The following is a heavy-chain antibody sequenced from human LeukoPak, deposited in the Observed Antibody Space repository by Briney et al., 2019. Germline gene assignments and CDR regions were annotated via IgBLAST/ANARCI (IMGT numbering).Heavy chain of an antibody. Sequence: GGSLRLSCAASGFTFTSYAMTWVRQAPWKGLEWVSGISRSGDSTDYADSVKGRFTISRDNPKNMVYLQMNSLRVEDTAVYFCATRSYSAGRDFWGQGTLVTVSS. J-gene: IGHJ4*02. CDR2: ISRSGDST. CDR3: ATRSYSAGRDF. CDR1: GFTFTSYA. D-gene: IGHD6-13*01. V-gene: IGHV3-23*01.